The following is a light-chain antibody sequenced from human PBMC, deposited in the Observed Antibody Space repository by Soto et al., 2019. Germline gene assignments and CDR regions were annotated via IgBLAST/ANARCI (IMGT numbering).Light chain of an antibody. V-gene: IGKV3-20*01. CDR1: QYVSSSY. CDR3: QQYVSSPGT. Sequence: IVLTQSPGTLSLSPGERATLSCKASQYVSSSYLAWYQQKPGQAPRLLIYLASSRATGIPDRFSGSGSGTDFTLTISRLEPEDSAVYYCQQYVSSPGTFGQGTKLEIK. CDR2: LAS. J-gene: IGKJ2*02.